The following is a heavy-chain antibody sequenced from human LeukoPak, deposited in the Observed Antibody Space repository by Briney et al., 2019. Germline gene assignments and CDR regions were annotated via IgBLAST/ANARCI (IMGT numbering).Heavy chain of an antibody. D-gene: IGHD3-22*01. CDR1: GDSISSYC. Sequence: ASETLSLTCTVSGDSISSYCWSWIRQPPGKGLEWIGYIYKSGGTDCNPSLKSRVTISVYTSRNQFSLKLSSVTAADTAVYYCARAGSGYSFDIWGQGTMVTVSS. CDR3: ARAGSGYSFDI. V-gene: IGHV4-59*01. J-gene: IGHJ3*02. CDR2: IYKSGGT.